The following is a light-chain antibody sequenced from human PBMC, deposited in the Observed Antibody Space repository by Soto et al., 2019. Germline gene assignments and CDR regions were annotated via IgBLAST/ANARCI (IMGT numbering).Light chain of an antibody. CDR2: GAS. V-gene: IGKV3-15*01. CDR1: QSVSSN. CDR3: QQYNNWHT. J-gene: IGKJ1*01. Sequence: EIVMTQSPATLSVSPGERATLSCRASQSVSSNLAWYQQKPGQAPRLPIYGASTRATGIPARFSGSGSGTEFTLTISSLQSEDFAVYYCQQYNNWHTFGQGTKV.